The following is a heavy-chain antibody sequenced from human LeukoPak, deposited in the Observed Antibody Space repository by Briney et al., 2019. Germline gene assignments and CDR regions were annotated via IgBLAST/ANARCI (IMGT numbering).Heavy chain of an antibody. CDR2: IIPIFGTA. J-gene: IGHJ3*02. CDR3: AIRDHYYDSDAFDI. CDR1: GGTFSSYA. Sequence: GASVNVSCKASGGTFSSYAISWVRQDPGQGLEWMGGIIPIFGTANYAQKFQGRVTITADESTSTAYMELSSLRSEDTAVYYCAIRDHYYDSDAFDIWGQGTMVTVSS. D-gene: IGHD3-22*01. V-gene: IGHV1-69*13.